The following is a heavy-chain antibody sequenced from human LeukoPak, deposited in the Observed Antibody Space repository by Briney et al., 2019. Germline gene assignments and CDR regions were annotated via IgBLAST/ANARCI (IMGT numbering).Heavy chain of an antibody. V-gene: IGHV3-30*18. Sequence: GGSLRLSCAASGFTFSSYGMHWVRQAPGKGLEWVAVISHDGNNQHYADSVKGRFTISRETSKNRLYLQMNSLRAEDTAVYYCAKDKGEEWLVYIFDYWGQGTLVTVSS. CDR3: AKDKGEEWLVYIFDY. D-gene: IGHD6-19*01. CDR2: ISHDGNNQ. CDR1: GFTFSSYG. J-gene: IGHJ4*02.